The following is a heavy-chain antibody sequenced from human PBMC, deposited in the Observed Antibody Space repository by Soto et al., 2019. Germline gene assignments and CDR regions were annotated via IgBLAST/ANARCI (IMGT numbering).Heavy chain of an antibody. CDR2: IYKSGRT. Sequence: SETLSLTCTVSGGSISSHYWSWIRQPAGKGLESIGRIYKSGRTNYNPSLKSRVTMSVDTSKNQFSLKLSSVTAADTAVYYCAREMGNDYTYYYYGMDVWGQGTTVT. CDR3: AREMGNDYTYYYYGMDV. CDR1: GGSISSHY. J-gene: IGHJ6*02. D-gene: IGHD4-4*01. V-gene: IGHV4-4*07.